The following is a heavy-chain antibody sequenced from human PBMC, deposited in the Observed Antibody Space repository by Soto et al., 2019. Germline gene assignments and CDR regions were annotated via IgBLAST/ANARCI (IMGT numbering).Heavy chain of an antibody. Sequence: QVQLVQSGAEVKKPGASVKVSCKASGYTFTDYYMNWVRQAPGQGLEWMGWINPNNGVTNYAQKFQGRVTMTRDTSISTAYMDLSRLRSDDTALYYCARGALTVANWFDPWGQGTRVTVSS. V-gene: IGHV1-2*02. CDR3: ARGALTVANWFDP. D-gene: IGHD6-19*01. CDR1: GYTFTDYY. J-gene: IGHJ5*02. CDR2: INPNNGVT.